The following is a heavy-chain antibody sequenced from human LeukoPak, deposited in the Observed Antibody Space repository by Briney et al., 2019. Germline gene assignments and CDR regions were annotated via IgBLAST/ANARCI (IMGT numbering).Heavy chain of an antibody. D-gene: IGHD6-13*01. V-gene: IGHV5-51*03. CDR3: ARRYSSSWYGYYFDY. Sequence: PGESLKISCKGSGYSFTSYWIGWVRQMPGKGLERMGIIYPGDSDTRYSPSFQGQVTISADKSISTAYLQWSSLKASDTAMYYCARRYSSSWYGYYFDYWGQGTQVTVSS. J-gene: IGHJ4*02. CDR2: IYPGDSDT. CDR1: GYSFTSYW.